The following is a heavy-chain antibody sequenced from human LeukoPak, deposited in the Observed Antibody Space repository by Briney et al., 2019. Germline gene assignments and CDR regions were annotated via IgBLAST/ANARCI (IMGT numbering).Heavy chain of an antibody. CDR3: ASERTPMTTDY. J-gene: IGHJ4*02. Sequence: PSETLSLTCTVSGGSISSSSYYWGWIRQPPGKGLEWIGSIYYSGSTYYNPSLKSRVTISVDTSKNQFSLKLSSVTAADTAVYYCASERTPMTTDYWGQGTLVTVSS. CDR1: GGSISSSSYY. D-gene: IGHD4-11*01. CDR2: IYYSGST. V-gene: IGHV4-39*07.